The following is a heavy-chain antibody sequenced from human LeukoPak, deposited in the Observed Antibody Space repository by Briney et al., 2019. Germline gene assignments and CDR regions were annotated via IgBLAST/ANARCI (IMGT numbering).Heavy chain of an antibody. D-gene: IGHD2-15*01. CDR1: GFTFSSYS. Sequence: GGSLRLSCAASGFTFSSYSMNWVRHAPGKGLEWVSSISSSSSYIYYADSVKSRFTISRDNAKNSLYLQMNSLRAEDTAVYYCARARSSLSGGSCCRFDPWGQGTLVTVSS. J-gene: IGHJ5*02. CDR3: ARARSSLSGGSCCRFDP. V-gene: IGHV3-21*01. CDR2: ISSSSSYI.